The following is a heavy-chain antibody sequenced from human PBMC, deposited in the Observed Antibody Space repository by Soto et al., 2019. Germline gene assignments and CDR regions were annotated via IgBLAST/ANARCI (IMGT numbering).Heavy chain of an antibody. CDR1: GVSISSGNW. Sequence: SETLSLTCAVSGVSISSGNWWTWVRQTPQRGLEYIGEIFHDGTANYYPSFERRVAISVDTSENQFSLKLTSVTAADTAIYFCARLVYATRLNYMYFDFWGQGALVTVSS. CDR3: ARLVYATRLNYMYFDF. D-gene: IGHD2-8*01. CDR2: IFHDGTA. V-gene: IGHV4-4*02. J-gene: IGHJ4*02.